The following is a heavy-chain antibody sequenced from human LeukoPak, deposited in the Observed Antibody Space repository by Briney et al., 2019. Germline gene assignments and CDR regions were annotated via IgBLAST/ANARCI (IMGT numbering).Heavy chain of an antibody. CDR1: GFTFSSYS. V-gene: IGHV3-48*01. J-gene: IGHJ4*02. CDR2: ISSSRDTM. Sequence: TGGSLRLSCAASGFTFSSYSMNWVRQAPGKGLEWVSYISSSRDTMYYADSVKGRFTISRDNAKNSLYLQMNSLRADDMAIYYCARGLYSSGPEDYWGQGTLVTVSS. CDR3: ARGLYSSGPEDY. D-gene: IGHD6-19*01.